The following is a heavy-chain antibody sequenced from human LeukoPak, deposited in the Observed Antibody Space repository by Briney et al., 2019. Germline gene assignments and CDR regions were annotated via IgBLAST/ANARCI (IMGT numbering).Heavy chain of an antibody. CDR1: GGSFSGYY. CDR3: ARGPDIVATIIWFDP. V-gene: IGHV4-34*01. Sequence: PSETLSLTCAVYGGSFSGYYWSWIRQPPGKGLEWIGEINHSGSTNYNPSFKSRVTISVDTSKNQFSLKLSSVTAADTAVYYCARGPDIVATIIWFDPWGQGTLVTVSS. J-gene: IGHJ5*02. CDR2: INHSGST. D-gene: IGHD5-12*01.